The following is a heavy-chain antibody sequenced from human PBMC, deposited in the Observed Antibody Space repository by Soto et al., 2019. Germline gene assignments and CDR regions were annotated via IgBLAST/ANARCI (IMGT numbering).Heavy chain of an antibody. CDR1: EFTFSGRS. D-gene: IGHD3-10*01. J-gene: IGHJ6*03. CDR3: ARGWFGPDV. Sequence: EVQLVESGGGLVQPGVSLRLSCAASEFTFSGRSVHWVRQAPGKGLVWVSGIDKVGPDSTYAASVKGRFTSSRDNAKNTVYLQMNSLGVEDTAVYYCARGWFGPDVWGKGTTVTVSS. V-gene: IGHV3-74*01. CDR2: IDKVGPDS.